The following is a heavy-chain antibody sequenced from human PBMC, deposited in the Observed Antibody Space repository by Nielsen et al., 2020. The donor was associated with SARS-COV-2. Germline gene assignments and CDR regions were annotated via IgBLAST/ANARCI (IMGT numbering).Heavy chain of an antibody. CDR3: ARDAASYYDILTGYSSGHSWFDP. CDR1: GGSISSYY. Sequence: SETLSLTCTVSGGSISSYYWSWIRQPPGKGLEWIGYIYYSGSTNYNPSLKSRVTISVDTSKNQFSLKLSSVTAADTAVYYCARDAASYYDILTGYSSGHSWFDPWGQGTLVTVSS. V-gene: IGHV4-59*13. J-gene: IGHJ5*02. CDR2: IYYSGST. D-gene: IGHD3-9*01.